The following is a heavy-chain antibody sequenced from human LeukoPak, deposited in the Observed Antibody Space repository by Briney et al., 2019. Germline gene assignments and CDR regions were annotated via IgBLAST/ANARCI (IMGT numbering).Heavy chain of an antibody. CDR1: GASVRSYY. V-gene: IGHV4-59*02. CDR3: TRGSIAYYYMDV. Sequence: SETLSLTCTVSGASVRSYYWTWIRQSPGKGLEWIGYIAYNGIPNYNPSLKSRLTISVDTSKNQFSLKLSSVTAADTAVYYCTRGSIAYYYMDVWGKGTTVTISS. CDR2: IAYNGIP. D-gene: IGHD3-22*01. J-gene: IGHJ6*03.